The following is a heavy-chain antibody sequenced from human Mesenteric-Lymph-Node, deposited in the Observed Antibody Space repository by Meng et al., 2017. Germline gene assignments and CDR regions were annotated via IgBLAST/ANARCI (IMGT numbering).Heavy chain of an antibody. Sequence: VQLLESGPGLVRPSETLSLTCTVSGDSVSTSYYWSWIRQSPGKRLELIGYIYYTGRTDYNPSLKSRVTISVDTSKNQFSLRLNSVTAADTAVYYCARMIGSGPFDYWGQGTLVTVSS. CDR2: IYYTGRT. J-gene: IGHJ4*02. CDR1: GDSVSTSYY. V-gene: IGHV4-61*01. D-gene: IGHD6-19*01. CDR3: ARMIGSGPFDY.